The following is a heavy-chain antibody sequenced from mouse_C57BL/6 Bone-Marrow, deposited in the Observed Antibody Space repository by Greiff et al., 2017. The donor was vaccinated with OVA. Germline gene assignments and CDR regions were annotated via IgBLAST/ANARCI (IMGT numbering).Heavy chain of an antibody. Sequence: EVHLVESGGGLVKPGGSLKLSCAASGFTFSSYTMSWVRQTPEKRLAWVATISGGGGNPYYPDSVKGRFTISRDNAKNTLYLQMSSLRSEDTALYYCARGDYDGAWFAYWGQGTLVTVSA. CDR2: ISGGGGNP. CDR3: ARGDYDGAWFAY. CDR1: GFTFSSYT. V-gene: IGHV5-9*01. J-gene: IGHJ3*01. D-gene: IGHD2-4*01.